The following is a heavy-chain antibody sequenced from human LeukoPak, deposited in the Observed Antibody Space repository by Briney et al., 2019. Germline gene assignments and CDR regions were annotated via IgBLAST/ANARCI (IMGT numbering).Heavy chain of an antibody. CDR2: IYYSGST. CDR3: ARVGDIVATITLYYYFDY. D-gene: IGHD5-12*01. V-gene: IGHV4-39*01. CDR1: GGSISSYY. Sequence: SETLSLTCTVSGGSISSYYWGWIRQPPGKGLEWIGSIYYSGSTYYNPSLKSRVTISVDTSKNQFSLKLSSVTAADTAVYYCARVGDIVATITLYYYFDYWGQGTLVTVSS. J-gene: IGHJ4*02.